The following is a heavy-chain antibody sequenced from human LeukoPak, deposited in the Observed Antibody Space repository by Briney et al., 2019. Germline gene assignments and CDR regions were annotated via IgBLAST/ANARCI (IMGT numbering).Heavy chain of an antibody. J-gene: IGHJ4*02. CDR2: TYYSGST. Sequence: SETLSLTCTVSGGSISSSSYYWGWIRQPPGKGLEWIGSTYYSGSTYYNPSLKSRVTISVDTSKNQFSLKLSSVTAADTAVYYCARRGKWSDFDYWGQGTLVTVSS. CDR3: ARRGKWSDFDY. V-gene: IGHV4-39*01. D-gene: IGHD2-15*01. CDR1: GGSISSSSYY.